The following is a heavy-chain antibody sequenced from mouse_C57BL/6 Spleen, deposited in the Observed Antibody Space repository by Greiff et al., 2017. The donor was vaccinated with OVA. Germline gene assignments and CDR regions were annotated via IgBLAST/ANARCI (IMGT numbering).Heavy chain of an antibody. Sequence: EVQLQQSGPELVKPGASVKISCKASGYTFTDYYMNWVKQSHGNSLEWIGDINPKNGGTSYNKKFKGKATLTVDKSSSTAYMELRSLTSENSAVYYCKRSDGYSSWFAYWGQGTLVTVSA. CDR1: GYTFTDYY. V-gene: IGHV1-26*01. D-gene: IGHD2-3*01. CDR3: KRSDGYSSWFAY. J-gene: IGHJ3*01. CDR2: INPKNGGT.